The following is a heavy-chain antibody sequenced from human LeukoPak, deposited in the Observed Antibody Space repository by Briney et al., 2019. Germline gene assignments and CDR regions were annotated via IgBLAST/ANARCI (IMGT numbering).Heavy chain of an antibody. CDR1: GGSISSGSYY. V-gene: IGHV4-61*02. CDR3: ARKDGDF. Sequence: SQTLSLTCTVSGGSISSGSYYWSWIRQPAGKGLEWIGRIYTSGSTNYNPSLKSRVTISVDTSKNQFSLKLSSVTAADTAVYYCARKDGDFWGQGTLVTVSS. CDR2: IYTSGST. J-gene: IGHJ4*02.